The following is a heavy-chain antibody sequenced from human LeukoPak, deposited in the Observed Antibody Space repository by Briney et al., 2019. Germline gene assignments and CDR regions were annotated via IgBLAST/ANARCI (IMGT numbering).Heavy chain of an antibody. Sequence: GSLRLSCAASGFTFSSYAMSWVRQAPGKGLEWVSAIVGSGGSTYYADSVKGRFTISRDNSKSTLYLQMNSLRVEDTAVYYCAKGHISRFDYWGQGTLVTVSS. D-gene: IGHD2-21*01. V-gene: IGHV3-23*01. CDR1: GFTFSSYA. CDR2: IVGSGGST. CDR3: AKGHISRFDY. J-gene: IGHJ4*02.